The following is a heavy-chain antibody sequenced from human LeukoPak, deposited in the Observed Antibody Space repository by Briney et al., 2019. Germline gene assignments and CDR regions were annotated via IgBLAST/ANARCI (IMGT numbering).Heavy chain of an antibody. CDR1: GVAFSNYG. V-gene: IGHV3-30*03. J-gene: IGHJ4*02. D-gene: IGHD5-12*01. CDR3: TTKVIRGNSGDDYDD. Sequence: GGCLRLSCAASGVAFSNYGMHWVRQAPGKGLEWVALISSNGNDKLYGDTVKGRFTISRDDSKSTLYLQMNRLRVEDTAVYYCTTKVIRGNSGDDYDDWGQGTLVTVSS. CDR2: ISSNGNDK.